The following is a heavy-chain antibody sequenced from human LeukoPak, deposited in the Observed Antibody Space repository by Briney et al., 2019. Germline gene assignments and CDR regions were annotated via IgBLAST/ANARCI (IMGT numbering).Heavy chain of an antibody. Sequence: GGSLRLSCAASGFTFSSYAMSWVRQAPGKGLEWVSAISGSGGSTYYADSVKGRFTISRDNSKNTLYLQMNSLRAEDTAIYYCAKDPRYSISSLLDYWGQGTLVTVSS. V-gene: IGHV3-23*01. J-gene: IGHJ4*02. D-gene: IGHD6-6*01. CDR3: AKDPRYSISSLLDY. CDR1: GFTFSSYA. CDR2: ISGSGGST.